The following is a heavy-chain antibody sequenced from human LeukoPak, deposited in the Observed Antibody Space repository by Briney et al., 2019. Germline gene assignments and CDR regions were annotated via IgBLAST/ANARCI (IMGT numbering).Heavy chain of an antibody. D-gene: IGHD3-9*01. Sequence: GGSLRLSCAASGFTFSSYWMSWVRQAPGKGLEWVAVISYDGSNKYYADSVKGRFTISRDNSKNTLYLQMNSLRAEDTAVYCCAKELRENDILTGYTPLYYYYGMDVWGQGTTVTVSS. J-gene: IGHJ6*02. CDR1: GFTFSSYW. CDR2: ISYDGSNK. V-gene: IGHV3-30*18. CDR3: AKELRENDILTGYTPLYYYYGMDV.